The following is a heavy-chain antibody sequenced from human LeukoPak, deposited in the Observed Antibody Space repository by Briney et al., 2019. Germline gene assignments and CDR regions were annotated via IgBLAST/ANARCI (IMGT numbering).Heavy chain of an antibody. D-gene: IGHD3-22*01. CDR2: IYYSGST. V-gene: IGHV4-39*07. CDR3: ARCLDYYDSWFDP. J-gene: IGHJ5*02. Sequence: SETLSLTCTVSGGSISSSSYYWGWIREPPGKGLEWIGSIYYSGSTYYNLSLKSRVTISVDTSKTQFSLKLSSVTAADTAVYYCARCLDYYDSWFDPWGQGTLVTVSS. CDR1: GGSISSSSYY.